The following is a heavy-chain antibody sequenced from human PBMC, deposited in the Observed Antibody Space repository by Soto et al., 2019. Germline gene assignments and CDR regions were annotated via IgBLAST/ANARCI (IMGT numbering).Heavy chain of an antibody. Sequence: ASVKVSCKASGYTFTGYYMHWVRQAPGQGLEWMGWINPNSGGTNYAQKFQGWVTMTRDTSISTAYMELSRLRSDDTAVYYCARVEESYYGMDVWPRDHGHRIL. J-gene: IGHJ6*02. CDR2: INPNSGGT. V-gene: IGHV1-2*04. CDR1: GYTFTGYY. CDR3: ARVEESYYGMDV.